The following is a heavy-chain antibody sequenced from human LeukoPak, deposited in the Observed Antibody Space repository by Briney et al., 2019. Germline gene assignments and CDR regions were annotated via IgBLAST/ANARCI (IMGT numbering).Heavy chain of an antibody. D-gene: IGHD3-10*01. J-gene: IGHJ6*04. V-gene: IGHV3-30*04. CDR3: AKYYYGSGDV. CDR2: ISYDGSNK. CDR1: GFTFSRYA. Sequence: GGSLRLSCAASGFTFSRYAMHWVRQAPGKGLEWVAVISYDGSNKYYADSVKGRFTISRDNSKNTLYLQMNSLRAEDTAVYYCAKYYYGSGDVWGKGTTVTVSS.